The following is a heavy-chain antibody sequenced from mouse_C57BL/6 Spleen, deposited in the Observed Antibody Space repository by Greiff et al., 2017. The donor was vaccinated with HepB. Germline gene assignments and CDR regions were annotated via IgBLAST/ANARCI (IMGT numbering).Heavy chain of an antibody. D-gene: IGHD3-2*02. V-gene: IGHV1-69*01. Sequence: QVQLKQSGAELVMPGASVKLSCKASGYTFTSYWMHWVKQRPGQGLEWIGEIDPSDSYTNYNQKFKGKSTLTVDKSSSTAYMQLSSLTSEDSAVYYGARRATAQEGFDYWGQGTTLTVSS. CDR2: IDPSDSYT. CDR1: GYTFTSYW. CDR3: ARRATAQEGFDY. J-gene: IGHJ2*01.